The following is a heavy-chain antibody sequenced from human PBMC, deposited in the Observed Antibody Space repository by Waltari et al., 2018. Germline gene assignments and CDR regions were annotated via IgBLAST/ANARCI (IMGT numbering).Heavy chain of an antibody. CDR3: ARSPAQPRATLYYFDY. D-gene: IGHD5-12*01. J-gene: IGHJ4*02. Sequence: QVQLVQSGAEVKKPGSSVKVSCKASGGTFSSYAISWVRQAPGQGLEWMGGIIPIFGTAHYAQKFQGRVTITADESTSTAYMELSSLRSEDTAVYYCARSPAQPRATLYYFDYWGQGTLVTVSS. CDR2: IIPIFGTA. CDR1: GGTFSSYA. V-gene: IGHV1-69*01.